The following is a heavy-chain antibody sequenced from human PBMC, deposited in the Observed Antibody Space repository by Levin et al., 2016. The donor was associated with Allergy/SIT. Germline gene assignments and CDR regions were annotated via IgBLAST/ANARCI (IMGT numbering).Heavy chain of an antibody. Sequence: SETLSLTCAISGDSVSSNIAAWNWIRQSPSRGLEWLGRTYYRSQWSTDYALSVKSRITINSDTSKNQFSLHLSSVTPEDTAVYFCARGFRALYSYYYMDVWGKGTTVSVSS. J-gene: IGHJ6*03. D-gene: IGHD3-10*01. CDR1: GDSVSSNIAA. V-gene: IGHV6-1*01. CDR2: TYYRSQWST. CDR3: ARGFRALYSYYYMDV.